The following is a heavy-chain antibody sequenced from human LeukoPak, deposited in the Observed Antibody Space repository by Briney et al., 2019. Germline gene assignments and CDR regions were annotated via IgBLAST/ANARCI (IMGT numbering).Heavy chain of an antibody. CDR2: IYYSGST. CDR3: ARGSSSWYELTYFDY. D-gene: IGHD6-13*01. J-gene: IGHJ4*02. Sequence: SETLSLTCTVSGGSISSYYWSWIRQPPGKGLEWIGYIYYSGSTNYNPSLKSRVTISVDTSKNQFSLKLSSVTAADTAVYYCARGSSSWYELTYFDYWGQGTLVTVSS. CDR1: GGSISSYY. V-gene: IGHV4-59*01.